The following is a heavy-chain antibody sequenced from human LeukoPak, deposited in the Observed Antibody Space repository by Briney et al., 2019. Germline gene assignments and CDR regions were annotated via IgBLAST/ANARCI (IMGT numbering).Heavy chain of an antibody. Sequence: GGSLRLSCAASGFTFSSYSMNWVRQAPGKGLEWVSSISSSSSYIYYADSVKGRFTISRDNAKNSLYLQMNSLRAEDTAVYYCARKGAGVVVPDAFDIWGQGTMVTVSS. CDR3: ARKGAGVVVPDAFDI. CDR2: ISSSSSYI. CDR1: GFTFSSYS. J-gene: IGHJ3*02. D-gene: IGHD3-22*01. V-gene: IGHV3-21*01.